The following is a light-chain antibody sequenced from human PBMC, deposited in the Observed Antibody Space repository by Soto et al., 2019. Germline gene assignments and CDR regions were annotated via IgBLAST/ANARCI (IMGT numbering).Light chain of an antibody. J-gene: IGLJ1*01. CDR3: SSYTSSSTLFYV. CDR2: DVS. CDR1: SSDVGGYNY. V-gene: IGLV2-14*01. Sequence: SALTQPASVSGSPGQSITISCTGTSSDVGGYNYVSWYQQHPGKAPKLMIYDVSNRPSGVSNRFSGSKSGNTASLTISGLQAEDEADYYCSSYTSSSTLFYVFGTGTKDTVL.